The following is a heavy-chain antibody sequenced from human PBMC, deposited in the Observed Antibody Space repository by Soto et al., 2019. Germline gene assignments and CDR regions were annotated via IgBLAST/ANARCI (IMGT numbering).Heavy chain of an antibody. J-gene: IGHJ4*02. V-gene: IGHV4-59*01. CDR3: ARVGWEVNDFWSGYYDY. Sequence: PSETLSLTCTVAGGSISSYYWSWISQPQGKGLEWIGYIYYSGSTNYNPSLKSRVTISVDTSKNQFSLKLSSVTAADTAVYYCARVGWEVNDFWSGYYDYWGQGTLVTVSS. CDR2: IYYSGST. CDR1: GGSISSYY. D-gene: IGHD3-3*01.